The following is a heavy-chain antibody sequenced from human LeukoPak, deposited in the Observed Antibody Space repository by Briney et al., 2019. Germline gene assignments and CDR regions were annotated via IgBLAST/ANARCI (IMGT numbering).Heavy chain of an antibody. J-gene: IGHJ3*02. V-gene: IGHV3-48*04. Sequence: GGSLRLSCAASGFTSSSYSMNWVRQAPGKGLEWVLYISSSSSTIYYADSVKGQFTISRDNAKNSLYLQMNSLRAEDTAVYYCARDIGLGILEWFDAFDIWGQGTMVTVSS. CDR3: ARDIGLGILEWFDAFDI. CDR1: GFTSSSYS. D-gene: IGHD3-3*01. CDR2: ISSSSSTI.